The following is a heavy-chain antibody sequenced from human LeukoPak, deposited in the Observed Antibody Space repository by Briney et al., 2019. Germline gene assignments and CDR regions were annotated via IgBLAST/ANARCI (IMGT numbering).Heavy chain of an antibody. D-gene: IGHD6-19*01. CDR2: INPTTGGT. CDR3: ARVLRSGWYYFDY. J-gene: IGHJ4*02. Sequence: GASVKVSCKTSGYTFTAYYIHWVRQAPGQGLEWVGWINPTTGGTNYAQKFQGRVTMTRDTSISTAYMELSRLRSDDTAVYYCARVLRSGWYYFDYWGQGTLVTVSS. CDR1: GYTFTAYY. V-gene: IGHV1-2*02.